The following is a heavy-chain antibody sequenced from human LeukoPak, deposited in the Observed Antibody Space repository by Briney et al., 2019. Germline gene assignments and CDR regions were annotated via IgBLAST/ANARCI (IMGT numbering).Heavy chain of an antibody. J-gene: IGHJ4*02. CDR3: VREGDYVWGDYRSLDY. CDR1: GFTFTNRW. Sequence: PGGSLRLSCAASGFTFTNRWMNWVRQAPGKGLEWVAKLGKDGSEMNYVDSVKGRFPISRDNAKSSLYLQMNSLRAEDTAVYYCVREGDYVWGDYRSLDYWGQGTLVTVSS. D-gene: IGHD3-16*02. V-gene: IGHV3-7*01. CDR2: LGKDGSEM.